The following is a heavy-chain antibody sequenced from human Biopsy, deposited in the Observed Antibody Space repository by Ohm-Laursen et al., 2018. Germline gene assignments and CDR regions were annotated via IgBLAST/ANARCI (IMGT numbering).Heavy chain of an antibody. J-gene: IGHJ4*02. V-gene: IGHV4-34*01. Sequence: LRLSCSASGFTFGDYYISWIRQTPGKGLEWIGEINHSGRTNYNPSLKSRVTISVDTSKNQFSLKVRSVTAADTAMYYCARELMKYYDSSGYFDHWGQGSLVTVSS. CDR2: INHSGRT. CDR1: GFTFGDYY. CDR3: ARELMKYYDSSGYFDH. D-gene: IGHD3-22*01.